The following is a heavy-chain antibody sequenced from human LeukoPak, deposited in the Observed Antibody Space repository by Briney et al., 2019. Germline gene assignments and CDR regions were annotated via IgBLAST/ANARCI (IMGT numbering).Heavy chain of an antibody. J-gene: IGHJ4*02. V-gene: IGHV3-74*01. CDR3: ARGGRDIAALDY. CDR2: IKTDGSIT. D-gene: IGHD6-6*01. CDR1: GFSFGSHW. Sequence: PGGSLRLSCAASGFSFGSHWMYWVRQPPGKGLVWVSRIKTDGSITTYADSVRGRFTISRDNAKNTLYLQMNSLRAEDTAVYYCARGGRDIAALDYWGQGTLATASS.